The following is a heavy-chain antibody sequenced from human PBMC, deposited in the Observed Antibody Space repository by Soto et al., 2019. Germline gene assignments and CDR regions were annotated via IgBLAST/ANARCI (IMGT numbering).Heavy chain of an antibody. CDR3: AHSRPYSNSPEYIFDY. D-gene: IGHD6-6*01. V-gene: IGHV2-5*02. CDR1: GFALSTSGVD. J-gene: IGHJ4*02. CDR2: IYWDDDK. Sequence: QITLKESGPALVKPTQTLTLTCTFSGFALSTSGVDVGWIRQPPGKALEWLALIYWDDDKRYSPSLKSRLTITKDSTKNQVVLTMTDMDPLDTATYFRAHSRPYSNSPEYIFDYWVQGTLVTVSS.